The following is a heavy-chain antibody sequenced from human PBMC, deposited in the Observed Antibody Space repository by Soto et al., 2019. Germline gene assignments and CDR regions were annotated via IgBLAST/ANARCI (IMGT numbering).Heavy chain of an antibody. D-gene: IGHD6-6*01. J-gene: IGHJ6*02. CDR1: GFTFSSYA. CDR3: ARGIADRSYYYYGMDV. CDR2: ISYDGSNK. Sequence: GSLRLSCAASGFTFSSYAMHWVRQAPGKGLEWVAVISYDGSNKYYADSVKGRFTISRDNSKNTLYLQMNSLRAEDTAVYYCARGIADRSYYYYGMDVWGQGTTVPVSS. V-gene: IGHV3-30-3*01.